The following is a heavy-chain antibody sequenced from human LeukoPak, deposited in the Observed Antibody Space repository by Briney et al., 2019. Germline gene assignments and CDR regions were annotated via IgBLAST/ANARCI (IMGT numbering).Heavy chain of an antibody. CDR2: NNPNSGGT. Sequence: ASVKVSCKASGYTFTGYYMHWVRQAPGQGLEWMGWNNPNSGGTNYAQKFQGRVTMTRDTSISTAYMELSRLRSDDTAVYYCARARGNYDGSPLLAFYWGQGTLVTVSS. CDR3: ARARGNYDGSPLLAFY. V-gene: IGHV1-2*02. D-gene: IGHD3-22*01. J-gene: IGHJ4*02. CDR1: GYTFTGYY.